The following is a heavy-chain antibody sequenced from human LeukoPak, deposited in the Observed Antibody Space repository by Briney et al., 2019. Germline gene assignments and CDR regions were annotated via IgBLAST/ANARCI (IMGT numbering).Heavy chain of an antibody. CDR1: GFTFSSYE. D-gene: IGHD4-17*01. V-gene: IGHV3-48*03. CDR2: ISSSGSTI. J-gene: IGHJ5*02. Sequence: QPGGSLRLSCAASGFTFSSYEMNWVRQAPGKGLDWVSYISSSGSTIFYADSVKGRFTISRDNGKNSLYLQMHSLRVEDTAVYYCARNGDYGGNWFDPWGQGTLVTVSS. CDR3: ARNGDYGGNWFDP.